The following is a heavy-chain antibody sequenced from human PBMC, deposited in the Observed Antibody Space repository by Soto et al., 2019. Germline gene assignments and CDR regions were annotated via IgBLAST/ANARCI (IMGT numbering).Heavy chain of an antibody. CDR3: ARDRGPSSGYYPYWFDP. D-gene: IGHD3-22*01. J-gene: IGHJ5*02. Sequence: QVQLVQSGAEVKKPGSSVKVSCKASGGTFSSYAITWVRQAPGQGLEWMGGIIHIFGTANNAQNFQGRVTITADESQSTAYMELSSLRSEDTAVYYCARDRGPSSGYYPYWFDPWGQGTLVTVSS. CDR1: GGTFSSYA. V-gene: IGHV1-69*12. CDR2: IIHIFGTA.